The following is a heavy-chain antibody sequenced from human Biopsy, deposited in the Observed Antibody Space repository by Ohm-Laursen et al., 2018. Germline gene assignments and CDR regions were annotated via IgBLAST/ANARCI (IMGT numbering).Heavy chain of an antibody. Sequence: TLSLTCTVSGASVNTFDFYWAWIRQPPGKGLEWIGYIFYSGTTKYNPSLQRRVRLSLDTANNQFSLTLRSASAADTATYYCARAYYYGAGSFYSPWMEVWGQGTTVSVS. CDR3: ARAYYYGAGSFYSPWMEV. J-gene: IGHJ6*02. D-gene: IGHD3-10*01. CDR1: GASVNTFDFY. CDR2: IFYSGTT. V-gene: IGHV4-61*08.